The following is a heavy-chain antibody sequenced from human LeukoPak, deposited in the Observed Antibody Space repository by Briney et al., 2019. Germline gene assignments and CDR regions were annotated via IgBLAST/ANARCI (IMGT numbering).Heavy chain of an antibody. D-gene: IGHD2-2*02. CDR2: ISSSSYI. J-gene: IGHJ6*03. V-gene: IGHV3-21*01. Sequence: GGSLRLSCAASGFTFSSYSMNWVRQAPGKGLEWVSSISSSSYIYYADSVKGRFTISRDNAKNSLYLQMNSLRAEDTAVYYCAKDGGYCSSTSCYTSRYYYYYMDVWGKGTTVTVSS. CDR1: GFTFSSYS. CDR3: AKDGGYCSSTSCYTSRYYYYYMDV.